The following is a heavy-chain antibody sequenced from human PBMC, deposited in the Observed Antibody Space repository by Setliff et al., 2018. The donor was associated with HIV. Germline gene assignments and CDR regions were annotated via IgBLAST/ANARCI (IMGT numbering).Heavy chain of an antibody. CDR2: IYTSGST. V-gene: IGHV4-4*07. J-gene: IGHJ4*02. CDR1: GGSISTYY. CDR3: AREAAHCSGDTCQFTFDS. D-gene: IGHD2-15*01. Sequence: SETLSLTCTVSGGSISTYYWSWIRQPAGKALEWIGRIYTSGSTNYNPSLESRVSISLDTSKNQFSLKLTSVTAADTAVYYCAREAAHCSGDTCQFTFDSWGQGTLVTVSS.